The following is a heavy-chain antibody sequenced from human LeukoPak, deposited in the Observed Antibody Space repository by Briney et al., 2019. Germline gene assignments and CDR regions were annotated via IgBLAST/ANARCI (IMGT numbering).Heavy chain of an antibody. D-gene: IGHD3-22*01. CDR2: IRFDGNSK. V-gene: IGHV3-30*02. CDR3: AKDLSRGNYPIAFDI. CDR1: GFTLSTYG. J-gene: IGHJ3*02. Sequence: GGCLRLSCAPSGFTLSTYGMHWVRQAPGAGLEWVAFIRFDGNSKFYGDSVKGRFCVSRDTSKNTLYLQMNSLRTEDTAVYYCAKDLSRGNYPIAFDIWGQGTMVTVSS.